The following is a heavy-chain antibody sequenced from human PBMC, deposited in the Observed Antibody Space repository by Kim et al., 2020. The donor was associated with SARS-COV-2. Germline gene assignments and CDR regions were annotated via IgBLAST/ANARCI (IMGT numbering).Heavy chain of an antibody. CDR1: GYTFTSYY. D-gene: IGHD3-22*01. Sequence: ASVKVSCKASGYTFTSYYMHWVRQAPGQGLEWMGIINPSGGSTSYAQKFQGRVTMTRDTSTSTVYMELSSPRSEDTAVYYCARGFGNYYDSSGYWDWFDPWGQGTLVTVSS. CDR3: ARGFGNYYDSSGYWDWFDP. V-gene: IGHV1-46*01. J-gene: IGHJ5*02. CDR2: INPSGGST.